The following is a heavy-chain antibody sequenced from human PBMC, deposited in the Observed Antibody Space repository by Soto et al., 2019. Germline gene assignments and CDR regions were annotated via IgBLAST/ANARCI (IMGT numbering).Heavy chain of an antibody. J-gene: IGHJ3*02. CDR2: INAGNGNT. V-gene: IGHV1-3*01. Sequence: ASVKVSCKASGYTFTSYAMHWVRQAPGQRLEWMGWINAGNGNTKYSQKFQGRVTITRDTSASTAYMELSSLRSEDTAVYYCARDPRYSGSYSPAFDIWGQGTMVTVSS. CDR1: GYTFTSYA. D-gene: IGHD1-26*01. CDR3: ARDPRYSGSYSPAFDI.